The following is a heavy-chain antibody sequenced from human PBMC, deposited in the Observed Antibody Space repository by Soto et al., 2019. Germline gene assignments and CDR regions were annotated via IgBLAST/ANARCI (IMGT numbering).Heavy chain of an antibody. Sequence: SQTLSLTCAISGGSVSSNSAAWNWIRQSPSRGLEWLGRTYYRSKWYNDYAVSVKSRITINPDTSKNQFSLQLNSVTPEDTAVYYCARDLIAAAARPYNWFDPWGQGTLITVSS. CDR2: TYYRSKWYN. CDR3: ARDLIAAAARPYNWFDP. CDR1: GGSVSSNSAA. V-gene: IGHV6-1*01. J-gene: IGHJ5*02. D-gene: IGHD6-13*01.